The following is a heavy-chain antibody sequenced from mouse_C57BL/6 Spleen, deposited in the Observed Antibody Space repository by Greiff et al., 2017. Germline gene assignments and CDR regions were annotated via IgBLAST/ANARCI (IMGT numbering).Heavy chain of an antibody. CDR2: INPNYGTT. V-gene: IGHV1-39*01. Sequence: VQLKQSGPELVKPGASVKISCKASGYSFTDYNMNWVKQSNGKSLEWIGVINPNYGTTSYNQKFKGKATLTVDQSSSTAYMQIKGLTSEDSAVYYCARGVYGPERAMDYWGQGTSGTVSS. D-gene: IGHD1-1*02. J-gene: IGHJ4*01. CDR1: GYSFTDYN. CDR3: ARGVYGPERAMDY.